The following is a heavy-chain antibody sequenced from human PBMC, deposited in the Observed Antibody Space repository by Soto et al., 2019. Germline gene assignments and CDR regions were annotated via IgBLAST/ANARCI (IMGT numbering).Heavy chain of an antibody. CDR1: GYTFTSYD. D-gene: IGHD6-13*01. Sequence: GASVKVSCKASGYTFTSYDINWVRQATGQGLEWMGWMNPNSGNTGYAQKFQGRVTMTRNTSISTAYMELSSLRSEDTAVYYCARGRYSSSWYKHYYYYGMDVWGQGTTVTSP. CDR2: MNPNSGNT. V-gene: IGHV1-8*01. CDR3: ARGRYSSSWYKHYYYYGMDV. J-gene: IGHJ6*02.